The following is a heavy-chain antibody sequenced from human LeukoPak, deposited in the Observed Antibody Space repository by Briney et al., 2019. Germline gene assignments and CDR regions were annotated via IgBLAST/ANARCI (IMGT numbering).Heavy chain of an antibody. D-gene: IGHD3-10*01. CDR1: GGSISSGGYY. CDR3: AGQLWLSRGSFDY. V-gene: IGHV4-31*03. CDR2: IYYSGST. Sequence: SETLSLTCTVSGGSISSGGYYWSWIRQHPGKGLEWIGYIYYSGSTYYNPSLKSRVTISVDTSKNQFSLKLSSVTAADTTVYYCAGQLWLSRGSFDYWGQGTLVTVSS. J-gene: IGHJ4*02.